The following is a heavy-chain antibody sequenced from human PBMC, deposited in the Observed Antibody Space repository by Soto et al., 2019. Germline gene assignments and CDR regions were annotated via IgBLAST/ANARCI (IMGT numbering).Heavy chain of an antibody. CDR2: INHSGST. CDR3: ARGGMYYDILTGYYVDY. D-gene: IGHD3-9*01. J-gene: IGHJ4*02. Sequence: SETLSLTCAVYGGSFSGYYWSWIRQPPGKGLEWIGEINHSGSTNYNPSLKSRVTISVDTSKNQFSLKLSSVTAADTAVYYCARGGMYYDILTGYYVDYWGQGTLVTVS. V-gene: IGHV4-34*01. CDR1: GGSFSGYY.